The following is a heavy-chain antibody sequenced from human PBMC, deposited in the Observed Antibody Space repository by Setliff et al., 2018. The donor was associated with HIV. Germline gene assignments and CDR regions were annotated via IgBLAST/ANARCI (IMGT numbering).Heavy chain of an antibody. Sequence: GGSLRLSCAASGFTFSNAWMNWVRQAPGKGLEWVGRTKSKTDGGTTDYAAPVKGRFTISRDDSKNTLCLQMNSLRAEDTAVYYCARDKDYYDYSGYYYIYYYMDVWGKGTTVTVSS. J-gene: IGHJ6*03. V-gene: IGHV3-15*07. CDR1: GFTFSNAW. CDR3: ARDKDYYDYSGYYYIYYYMDV. D-gene: IGHD3-22*01. CDR2: TKSKTDGGTT.